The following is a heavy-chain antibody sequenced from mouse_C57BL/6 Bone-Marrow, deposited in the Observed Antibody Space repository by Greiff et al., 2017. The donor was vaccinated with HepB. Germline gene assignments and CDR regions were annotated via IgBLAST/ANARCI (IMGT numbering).Heavy chain of an antibody. CDR2: SYPRSGNT. V-gene: IGHV1-81*01. CDR3: ARWLLFYYAMDY. CDR1: GYTFTSYG. J-gene: IGHJ4*01. Sequence: QVQLKQSGAELARPGASVKLSCKASGYTFTSYGISWVKQRTGQGLEWIGESYPRSGNTYYNEKFKGKATLTADKSSRTAYMELRSLTSEDSAVYFCARWLLFYYAMDYWGQGTSVTVSS. D-gene: IGHD2-3*01.